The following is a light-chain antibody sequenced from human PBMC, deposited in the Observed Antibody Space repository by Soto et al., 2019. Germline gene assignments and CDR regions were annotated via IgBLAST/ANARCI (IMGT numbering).Light chain of an antibody. CDR1: SSNIESNY. CDR3: AAWDDSLSHNYV. Sequence: QSVLTQPPSASGTPGQRVTISCSGSSSNIESNYVYWYQQLPGTAPKLLIYRNNQRPSGVPDRFSGSKSGTSASLAISGLRSEDEGDYYCAAWDDSLSHNYVFGTGTQLTVL. V-gene: IGLV1-47*01. J-gene: IGLJ1*01. CDR2: RNN.